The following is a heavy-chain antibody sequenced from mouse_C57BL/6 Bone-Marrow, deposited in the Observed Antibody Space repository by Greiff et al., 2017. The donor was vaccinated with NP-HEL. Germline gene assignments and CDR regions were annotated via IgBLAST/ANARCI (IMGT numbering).Heavy chain of an antibody. CDR3: ARREVYYYGSTDY. CDR1: GYTFTSYG. Sequence: VQVVESGAELARPGASVKLSCKASGYTFTSYGISWVKQRTGQGLEWIGEIYPRSGNTYYNEKFKGKATLTADKSSSTAYMELRSLTSEDSAVYFCARREVYYYGSTDYWGQGTTLTVSS. D-gene: IGHD1-1*01. V-gene: IGHV1-81*01. CDR2: IYPRSGNT. J-gene: IGHJ2*01.